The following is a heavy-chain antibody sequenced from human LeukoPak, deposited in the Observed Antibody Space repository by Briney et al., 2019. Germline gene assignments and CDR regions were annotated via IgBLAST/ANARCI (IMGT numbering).Heavy chain of an antibody. J-gene: IGHJ4*02. D-gene: IGHD3-3*01. Sequence: PGGSLRLSCAASGFTFSSYSMNWVRQAPGKGLEWVSYISSSSTIYYADSVKGRFTISRDNAKNSLYLQMNSLRAEDTAVYYCARSGGYDFWSGYYGDYWGQGTLVTVSS. CDR1: GFTFSSYS. CDR3: ARSGGYDFWSGYYGDY. CDR2: ISSSSTI. V-gene: IGHV3-48*01.